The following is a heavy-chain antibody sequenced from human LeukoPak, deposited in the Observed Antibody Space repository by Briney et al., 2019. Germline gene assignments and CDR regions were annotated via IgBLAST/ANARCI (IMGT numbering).Heavy chain of an antibody. J-gene: IGHJ4*02. D-gene: IGHD6-6*01. CDR2: IYTSGST. CDR1: GGSISSYY. CDR3: ARDWESIAARRPLDY. Sequence: SETLSLTCTVSGGSISSYYWSWIRQPAGKGLEWIGRIYTSGSTNYNPSLKSRVTMSVDTSKNQFSLKLSSVTAADTAVYYCARDWESIAARRPLDYWGQGTLVTVSS. V-gene: IGHV4-4*07.